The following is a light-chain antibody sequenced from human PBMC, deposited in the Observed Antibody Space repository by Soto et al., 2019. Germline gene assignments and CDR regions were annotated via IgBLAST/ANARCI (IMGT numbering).Light chain of an antibody. J-gene: IGLJ2*01. Sequence: QSVLTQPPSVSGAPGQSITISCTGSSSNIGAGYDVHWYQQLPGAAPKLLIYGNNNRPSGVPARFSASRSGTSASLAITWLQAEDEADYFCQSYDTSLSVSVFGGGTKLTVL. CDR2: GNN. CDR1: SSNIGAGYD. CDR3: QSYDTSLSVSV. V-gene: IGLV1-40*01.